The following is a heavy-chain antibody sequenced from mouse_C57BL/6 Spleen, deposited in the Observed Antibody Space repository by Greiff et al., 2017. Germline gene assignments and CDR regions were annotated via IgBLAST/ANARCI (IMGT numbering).Heavy chain of an antibody. D-gene: IGHD1-1*01. CDR2: ISSGGDYN. J-gene: IGHJ3*01. V-gene: IGHV5-9-1*02. CDR3: TIDYVGRQAWFAY. CDR1: GFTFSSYA. Sequence: EVKVEESGEGLVKPGGSLKLSCAASGFTFSSYAMSWVRQTPEKRLEWVAYISSGGDYNYYADTMKGRFTLSRDNARNTLYLQMSSLKSEDTAMYYWTIDYVGRQAWFAYWGQGTLVTVSA.